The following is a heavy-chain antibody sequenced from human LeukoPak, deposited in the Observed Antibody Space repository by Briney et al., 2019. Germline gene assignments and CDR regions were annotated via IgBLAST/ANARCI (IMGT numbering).Heavy chain of an antibody. Sequence: GGSLRLSCAASGFTFSSYWMTWDRQTPGKGLEWVANIKHDGSEDYFVDSVKGRFTISRDNAENSLRLQMSSLRAEDTAVYYCARSANYGGHAFFDYWGQGILVVVSS. CDR2: IKHDGSED. CDR3: ARSANYGGHAFFDY. D-gene: IGHD4/OR15-4a*01. CDR1: GFTFSSYW. V-gene: IGHV3-7*01. J-gene: IGHJ4*02.